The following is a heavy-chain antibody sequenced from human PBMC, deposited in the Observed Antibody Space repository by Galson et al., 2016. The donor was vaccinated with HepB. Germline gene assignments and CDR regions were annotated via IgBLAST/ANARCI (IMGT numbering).Heavy chain of an antibody. CDR2: IDWDDNK. CDR1: GFSLSTDGMC. CDR3: ARILLPYYFDPSGHPHY. D-gene: IGHD3-22*01. Sequence: PALVKPTQTLTLTCTFSGFSLSTDGMCVSWIRQPPGKALEWLALIDWDDNKYYSTSLKTRLTISKDTSKDQVVLTMTNMYLVDTATYYCARILLPYYFDPSGHPHYWGLGTRVTVSS. V-gene: IGHV2-70*01. J-gene: IGHJ4*02.